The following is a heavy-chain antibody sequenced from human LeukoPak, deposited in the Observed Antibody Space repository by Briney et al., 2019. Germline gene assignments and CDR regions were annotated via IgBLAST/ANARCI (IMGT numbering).Heavy chain of an antibody. J-gene: IGHJ6*02. CDR1: GGSFSGYY. CDR3: ARGVWFGDRGEYYYNGMDV. D-gene: IGHD3-10*01. Sequence: SETLSLTCAVYGGSFSGYYWSWIRQPPGKGLEWIGEINHSGSTNYNPSLKSRVTISADTSKNQFSLRLSSVTAADTAVYYCARGVWFGDRGEYYYNGMDVWAQGTSVSVSS. V-gene: IGHV4-34*01. CDR2: INHSGST.